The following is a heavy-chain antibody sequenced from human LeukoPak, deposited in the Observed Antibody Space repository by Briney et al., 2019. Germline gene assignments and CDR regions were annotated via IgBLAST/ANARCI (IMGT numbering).Heavy chain of an antibody. D-gene: IGHD3-10*01. CDR1: GYTLNDFS. J-gene: IGHJ4*02. V-gene: IGHV1-24*01. Sequence: ASVKVSCKVFGYTLNDFSMHWVRQAPGKGLEWMGSFGPKDGETFYAWEFQGRVTMTEDTSTNTASMELSSLRSEDTAVYYCATWFSIRFDLWGQGTLVTVSS. CDR3: ATWFSIRFDL. CDR2: FGPKDGET.